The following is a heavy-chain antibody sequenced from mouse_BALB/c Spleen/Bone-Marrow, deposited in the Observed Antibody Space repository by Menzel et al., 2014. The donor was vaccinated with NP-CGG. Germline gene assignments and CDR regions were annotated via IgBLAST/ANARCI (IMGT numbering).Heavy chain of an antibody. CDR3: VRDGDYRYACFTY. D-gene: IGHD2-14*01. Sequence: EVKLQESGGGLVKPGGSLKLSCAASGFTFSDYYIYWVRQTPEKRLGWVATISDGGTYTYYPDTVKGRFTISRDNAKNNLYLQMNGLKSEDTAMYYCVRDGDYRYACFTYWGQGTLVTVSA. J-gene: IGHJ3*01. CDR2: ISDGGTYT. CDR1: GFTFSDYY. V-gene: IGHV5-4*02.